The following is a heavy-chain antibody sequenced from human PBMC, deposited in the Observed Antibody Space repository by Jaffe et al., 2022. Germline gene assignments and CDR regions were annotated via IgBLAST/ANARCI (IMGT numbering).Heavy chain of an antibody. CDR3: ARKGSNVNYYDSSGAYYFDY. D-gene: IGHD3-22*01. V-gene: IGHV4-4*02. CDR2: IYHSGST. Sequence: QVQLQESGPGLVKPSGTLSLTCAVSGGSISSSNWWSWIRQPPGKGLEWIGEIYHSGSTNYNPSLKSRVTISVDKSKNQFSLKLSSVTAADTAVYYCARKGSNVNYYDSSGAYYFDYWGQGTLVTVSS. J-gene: IGHJ4*02. CDR1: GGSISSSNW.